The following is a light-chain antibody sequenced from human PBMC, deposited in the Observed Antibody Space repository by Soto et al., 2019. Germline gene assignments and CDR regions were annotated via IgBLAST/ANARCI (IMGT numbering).Light chain of an antibody. J-gene: IGKJ1*01. CDR2: DAS. CDR1: QSVSSSY. Sequence: EIVLTQSPGTLSLSPGERATLSSRASQSVSSSYLAWYQQKPGQAPRLLIYDASSRATGIPDRFSGSGSGTDFTLTISRLEPEDFAVYYCQQYGSSPTFGQGTKGEIK. V-gene: IGKV3-20*01. CDR3: QQYGSSPT.